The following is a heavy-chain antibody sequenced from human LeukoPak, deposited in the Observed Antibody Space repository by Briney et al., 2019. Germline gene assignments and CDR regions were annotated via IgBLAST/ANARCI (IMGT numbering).Heavy chain of an antibody. Sequence: GASVEVSCKASGGTFNSYAISWVRQAPGQGLEWMGGIIPIFGTTNYAQKFQGRVTITADESTSTAYMELSSLRSEDTAMYYCASPPRYSAYERRYGMDVWGKGTTVIVSS. J-gene: IGHJ6*04. V-gene: IGHV1-69*13. CDR3: ASPPRYSAYERRYGMDV. CDR1: GGTFNSYA. D-gene: IGHD5-12*01. CDR2: IIPIFGTT.